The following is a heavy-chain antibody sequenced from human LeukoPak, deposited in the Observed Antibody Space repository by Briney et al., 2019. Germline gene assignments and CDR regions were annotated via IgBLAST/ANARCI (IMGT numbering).Heavy chain of an antibody. V-gene: IGHV3-9*01. CDR1: GFRFDDYA. CDR3: AKGSDSSSWYFFDS. CDR2: IGWNSGSI. Sequence: GGSLRLSCAASGFRFDDYAMHWVRQASGKGLGWVSGIGWNSGSIGYADSVKGRFTISRDNAKKSLYLQMNSLRAEDTALYYCAKGSDSSSWYFFDSWGQGTLVTVSS. D-gene: IGHD6-13*01. J-gene: IGHJ4*02.